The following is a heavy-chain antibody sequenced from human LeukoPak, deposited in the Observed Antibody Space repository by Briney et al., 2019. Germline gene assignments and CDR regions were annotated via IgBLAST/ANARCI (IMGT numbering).Heavy chain of an antibody. D-gene: IGHD2-15*01. CDR1: GYTFTGHY. CDR2: INPNSGGT. J-gene: IGHJ6*03. Sequence: GASVKVSCKASGYTFTGHYMHWVRQAPGQGLEWMGWINPNSGGTNYAQKFQGRVTMTRDTSISTAYMELSRLRSDDTAVYYCARGTSGGSYYYYYYMDVWGKGTTVTVSS. V-gene: IGHV1-2*02. CDR3: ARGTSGGSYYYYYYMDV.